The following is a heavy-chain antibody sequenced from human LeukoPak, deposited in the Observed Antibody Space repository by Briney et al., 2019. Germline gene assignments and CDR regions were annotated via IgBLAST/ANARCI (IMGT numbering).Heavy chain of an antibody. J-gene: IGHJ3*02. V-gene: IGHV4-4*07. CDR3: ARETRSGSYWGGAFDI. CDR2: IYTSGST. Sequence: PSETLSLTCTVSGGSISSYYWSWIRQPAGKGLEWIGRIYTSGSTNYNPSLKSRVTMSVDTSKNQFSLKLSSVTAADTAVYYCARETRSGSYWGGAFDIWGQGTMVTVSS. D-gene: IGHD1-26*01. CDR1: GGSISSYY.